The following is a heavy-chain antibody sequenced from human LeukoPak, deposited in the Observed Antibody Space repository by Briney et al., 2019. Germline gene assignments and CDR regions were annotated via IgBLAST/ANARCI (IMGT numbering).Heavy chain of an antibody. CDR1: GFTFTDHY. J-gene: IGHJ4*02. CDR3: TTSYGGFFDY. Sequence: PGGSLRLSCAGSGFTFTDHYMDWVRQAPGKGLEWVGRIKSKTGGGTTDYAAPVKGRFTISRDDSKNTLYLQMNSLKTEDTAVYYCTTSYGGFFDYWGQGTLVTVSS. D-gene: IGHD4-23*01. V-gene: IGHV3-15*01. CDR2: IKSKTGGGTT.